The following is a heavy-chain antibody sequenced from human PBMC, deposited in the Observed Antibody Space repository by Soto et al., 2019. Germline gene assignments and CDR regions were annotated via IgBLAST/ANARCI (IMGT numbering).Heavy chain of an antibody. J-gene: IGHJ6*03. CDR1: GGSFSGYY. V-gene: IGHV4-34*01. CDR3: ARGYYDFWSGYMDYYYYMDV. CDR2: INHSGST. Sequence: SETLSLTCAVYGGSFSGYYWSWIRQPPGKGLEWIGEINHSGSTNYNPSLKSRVTISVDTSKNQFSLKLSSVTAADTAVYYCARGYYDFWSGYMDYYYYMDVWGKGTTVTVSS. D-gene: IGHD3-3*01.